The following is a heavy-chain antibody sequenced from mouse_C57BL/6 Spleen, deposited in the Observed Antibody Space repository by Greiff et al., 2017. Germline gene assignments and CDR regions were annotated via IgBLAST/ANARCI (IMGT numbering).Heavy chain of an antibody. CDR1: GFNIKNTY. D-gene: IGHD1-1*01. V-gene: IGHV14-3*01. J-gene: IGHJ3*01. Sequence: EVKLQESVAELVRPGASVKLSCTASGFNIKNTYMHWVKQRPEQGLEWIGRIDPANGNTKYAPKFPGKATITADTSSNTAYLQLSSLTSEDTAIYYCARPVTAVVATDFAYWGQGTLVTVSA. CDR3: ARPVTAVVATDFAY. CDR2: IDPANGNT.